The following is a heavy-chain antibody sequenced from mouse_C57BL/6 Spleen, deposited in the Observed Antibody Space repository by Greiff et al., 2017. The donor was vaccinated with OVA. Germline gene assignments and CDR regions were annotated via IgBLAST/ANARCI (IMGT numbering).Heavy chain of an antibody. CDR1: GYTFTDYN. V-gene: IGHV1-22*01. D-gene: IGHD1-1*01. Sequence: VQLQQSGPELVKPGASVKMSCKASGYTFTDYNMHWVKQSHGKSLEWIGYINPNNGGTSYNQKFKGKATLTVNKSSSTAYMELRSLTSEDAAVYYCTITTVAYAMDYWGQGTSVTVSS. CDR3: TITTVAYAMDY. J-gene: IGHJ4*01. CDR2: INPNNGGT.